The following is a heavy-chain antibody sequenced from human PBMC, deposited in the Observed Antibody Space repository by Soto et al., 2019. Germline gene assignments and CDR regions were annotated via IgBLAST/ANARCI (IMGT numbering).Heavy chain of an antibody. CDR2: INPHSGGT. CDR3: SRFRSSSSFFFDN. CDR1: GYTFTDYF. V-gene: IGHV1-2*02. Sequence: SVKVSCKASGYTFTDYFMNWVRQSPGQGLEWMGWINPHSGGTNYAQKFQGRVTMTRDTSISTAYMGLSRMISDDTAVYYCSRFRSSSSFFFDNWGQGTLVTVSS. D-gene: IGHD6-6*01. J-gene: IGHJ4*02.